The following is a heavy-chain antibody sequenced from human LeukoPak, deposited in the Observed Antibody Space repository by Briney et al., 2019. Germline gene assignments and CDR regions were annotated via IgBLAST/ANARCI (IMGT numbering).Heavy chain of an antibody. V-gene: IGHV3-23*01. Sequence: TGGSLRLSCAASGFTFSSYAMSWVRQAPGKGLEWVSAISGSGGSTYYADSVKGRFTISRDNSKNTLYLQVNSLRAEDTAVYYCAKDYDFWSGYRFDYWGQGTLVTVSS. CDR3: AKDYDFWSGYRFDY. J-gene: IGHJ4*02. CDR1: GFTFSSYA. CDR2: ISGSGGST. D-gene: IGHD3-3*01.